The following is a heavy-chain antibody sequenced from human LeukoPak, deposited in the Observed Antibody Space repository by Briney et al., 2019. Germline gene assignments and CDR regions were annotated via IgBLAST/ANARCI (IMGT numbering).Heavy chain of an antibody. CDR3: ARQDLAVSGVDY. CDR1: GGSISSGDYY. J-gene: IGHJ4*02. V-gene: IGHV4-39*01. CDR2: IYYSGTT. Sequence: KPSQTLSLTCTVSGGSISSGDYYWGWIRQPPGKGLEWIGSIYYSGTTYYSPSLKSRVTISLDTSKNQFSLKLNSVTAADTAVYYCARQDLAVSGVDYWGQGTLVTVSS. D-gene: IGHD6-19*01.